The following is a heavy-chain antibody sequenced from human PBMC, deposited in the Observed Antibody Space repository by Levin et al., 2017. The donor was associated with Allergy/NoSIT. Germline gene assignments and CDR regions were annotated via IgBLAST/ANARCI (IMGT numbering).Heavy chain of an antibody. CDR2: ISYDESDK. CDR3: AKDVVFGTSSWSLDF. D-gene: IGHD6-13*01. J-gene: IGHJ4*02. V-gene: IGHV3-30*18. Sequence: LAGGSLRLSCAASGFSFRSFGMHWVRQAPGKGLEWVAVISYDESDKFYADSVKGRFTISRDNTKNTLYLQMNSLRREDAAVYYCAKDVVFGTSSWSLDFWGQGTLVTVSS. CDR1: GFSFRSFG.